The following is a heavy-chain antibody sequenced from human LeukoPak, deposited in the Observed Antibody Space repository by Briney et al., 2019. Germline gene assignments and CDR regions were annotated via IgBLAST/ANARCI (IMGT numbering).Heavy chain of an antibody. CDR3: SKEHLSAVTPDY. CDR2: ISYDGSIK. V-gene: IGHV3-30*18. D-gene: IGHD4-23*01. Sequence: QTGGSLRLSCAASGFTFSSYGLYWVRQAPGKGLEWVAVISYDGSIKYYADSVKGRFTVSRDNFKNTLYLQMNSLRGEDTAVYYCSKEHLSAVTPDYWGQGALVTVSS. CDR1: GFTFSSYG. J-gene: IGHJ4*02.